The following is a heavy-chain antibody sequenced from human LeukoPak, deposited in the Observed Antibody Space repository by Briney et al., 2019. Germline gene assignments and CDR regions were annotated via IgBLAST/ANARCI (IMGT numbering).Heavy chain of an antibody. Sequence: SETLSLTCTVSGGSISSYYWSWIRQPPGKGLEWIGYIYYSGSTNYNPSLKSRVTISVDTSKNQFSLKLSSVTAADTAVYYCARVNLHYYGMDVWGRGTTVTVSS. CDR2: IYYSGST. CDR1: GGSISSYY. D-gene: IGHD1-1*01. V-gene: IGHV4-59*01. CDR3: ARVNLHYYGMDV. J-gene: IGHJ6*02.